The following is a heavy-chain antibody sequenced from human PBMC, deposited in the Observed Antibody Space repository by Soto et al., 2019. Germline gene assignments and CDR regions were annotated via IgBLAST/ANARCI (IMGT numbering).Heavy chain of an antibody. CDR3: AREPNYDFWSGYSWFDP. Sequence: PGGPLSPSCAALGSTFSNYSMSGIRKAPGKGLEWVSYISSSGSTIYYADSVKGRFTSSRDNAKNSLYLQMNSLRAEDTAVYYCAREPNYDFWSGYSWFDPWGQGTLVTVSS. CDR1: GSTFSNYS. D-gene: IGHD3-3*01. V-gene: IGHV3-11*01. J-gene: IGHJ5*02. CDR2: ISSSGSTI.